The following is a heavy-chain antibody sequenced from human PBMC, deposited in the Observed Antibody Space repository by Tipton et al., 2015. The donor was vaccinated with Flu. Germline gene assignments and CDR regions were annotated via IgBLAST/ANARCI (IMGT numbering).Heavy chain of an antibody. CDR2: VSRPGST. Sequence: LRLSCAVSGDSVSSDYYWGWIRQFPGKGLEWIGTVSRPGSTVYNPSLRSRVTISVDTSKNQFSLRLRSVTAADTALYFCARTYVPFNWFDPWGQGTLVTVSS. V-gene: IGHV4-38-2*01. J-gene: IGHJ5*02. D-gene: IGHD3-10*02. CDR1: GDSVSSDYY. CDR3: ARTYVPFNWFDP.